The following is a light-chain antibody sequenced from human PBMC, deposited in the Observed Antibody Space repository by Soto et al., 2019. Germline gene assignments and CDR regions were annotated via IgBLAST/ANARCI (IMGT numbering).Light chain of an antibody. CDR1: QNINTY. V-gene: IGKV1-39*01. J-gene: IGKJ3*01. CDR3: QQSHSFPFT. CDR2: GAS. Sequence: DIQMTQSPSSLSASVGDRVAITCRASQNINTYLNWYQQTPGQAPKLLIYGASNLQNGVPSRFSGSGSRTDFTLTISSLQPEDFATYYCQQSHSFPFTFGPGTKVDIK.